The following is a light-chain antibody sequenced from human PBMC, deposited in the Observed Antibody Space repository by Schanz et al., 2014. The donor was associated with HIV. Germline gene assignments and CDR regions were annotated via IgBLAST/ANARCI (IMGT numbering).Light chain of an antibody. J-gene: IGKJ4*01. CDR1: QTVNPYS. Sequence: EIVLTQSPDTLSLSPGERATLSCRASQTVNPYSLAWYQQKRGQAPRLLIYGASNRATGVPDRFSGSESGTDFTLTISRLEPEDSAVYYCQQYHTSPSTFGGGTKVDI. CDR2: GAS. V-gene: IGKV3-20*01. CDR3: QQYHTSPST.